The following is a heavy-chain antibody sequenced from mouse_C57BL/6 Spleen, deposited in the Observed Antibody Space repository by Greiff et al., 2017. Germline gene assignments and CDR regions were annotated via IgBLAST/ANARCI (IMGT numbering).Heavy chain of an antibody. CDR1: GFTFSDYY. CDR2: INYDGSST. D-gene: IGHD3-2*02. J-gene: IGHJ4*01. Sequence: EVQLVESEGGLVQPGSSMKLSCTASGFTFSDYYMAWVRQVPEKGLEWVANINYDGSSTYYLDYLKSRFIISRDNAKNILYLQMSSLKSEDTATYYCARDQDAMDDWGQGTSVTVSS. V-gene: IGHV5-16*01. CDR3: ARDQDAMDD.